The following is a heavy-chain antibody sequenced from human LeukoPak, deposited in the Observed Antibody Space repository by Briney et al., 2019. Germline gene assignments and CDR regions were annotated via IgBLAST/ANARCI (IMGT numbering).Heavy chain of an antibody. J-gene: IGHJ4*02. D-gene: IGHD6-19*01. CDR3: ARDFNSGWHFYY. V-gene: IGHV3-53*01. Sequence: GGSLRLSCAASGFIPSNYMSWVRQAPGKGLEWVSVIYRGGSTYYADSVKGRFTISRDNSKNTLYLQMNSLRVEDTAVYYCARDFNSGWHFYYWGQGTLVTVSS. CDR1: GFIPSNY. CDR2: IYRGGST.